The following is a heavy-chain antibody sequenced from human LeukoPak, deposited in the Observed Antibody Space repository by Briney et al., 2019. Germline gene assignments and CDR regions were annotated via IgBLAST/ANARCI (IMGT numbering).Heavy chain of an antibody. D-gene: IGHD2-2*01. CDR1: GFTFSSYA. J-gene: IGHJ6*03. CDR2: ISYDGSNK. Sequence: GGSLRLSCAASGFTFSSYAMHWVRQAPGKGLEWVAVISYDGSNKYYADSVKGRFTISRDNSKDTLYLQMNSLRAEDTAVYYCARLYCSSTSCYSHYMDVWGKGTTVTVSS. CDR3: ARLYCSSTSCYSHYMDV. V-gene: IGHV3-30*01.